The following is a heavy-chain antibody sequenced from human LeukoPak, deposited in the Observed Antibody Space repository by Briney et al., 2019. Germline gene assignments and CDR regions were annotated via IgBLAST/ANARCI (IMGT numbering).Heavy chain of an antibody. D-gene: IGHD3-22*01. CDR2: IYHSGST. Sequence: SETLSLTCTVSGYSIGSGYYWGWIRQPPGKGLEWIGSIYHSGSTYYNPSLKSRVTISVDTSKNQFSLKLSSVTAADTAVYYCASSHYYDSSGYIYFDYWGQGTLVTVSS. V-gene: IGHV4-38-2*02. J-gene: IGHJ4*02. CDR3: ASSHYYDSSGYIYFDY. CDR1: GYSIGSGYY.